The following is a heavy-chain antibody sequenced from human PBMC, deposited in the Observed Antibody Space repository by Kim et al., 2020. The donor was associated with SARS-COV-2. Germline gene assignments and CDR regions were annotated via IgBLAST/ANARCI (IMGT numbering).Heavy chain of an antibody. CDR3: ARVRIQLWLRHLPHFDY. CDR2: ISSSGSTI. V-gene: IGHV3-48*03. D-gene: IGHD5-18*01. J-gene: IGHJ4*02. CDR1: GFTFSSYE. Sequence: GGSLRLSCAASGFTFSSYEMNWVRQAPGKGLEWVSYISSSGSTIYYADSVKGRFTISRDNAKNSLYLQMNSLRAEDTAVYYCARVRIQLWLRHLPHFDYWGQGTLVTVSS.